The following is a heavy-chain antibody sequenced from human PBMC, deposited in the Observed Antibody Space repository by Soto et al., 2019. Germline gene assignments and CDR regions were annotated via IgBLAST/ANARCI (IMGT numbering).Heavy chain of an antibody. CDR3: ASRHYYYDSSGSDY. D-gene: IGHD3-22*01. CDR2: INHSGST. CDR1: GGSFSGYY. J-gene: IGHJ4*02. Sequence: LSLTCAVYGGSFSGYYWSWIRQPPGKGLEWVGEINHSGSTNYNPSLKSRVTISVDTSKNQFSLKLSSVTAADTAVYYCASRHYYYDSSGSDYWGQGTLATVSS. V-gene: IGHV4-34*01.